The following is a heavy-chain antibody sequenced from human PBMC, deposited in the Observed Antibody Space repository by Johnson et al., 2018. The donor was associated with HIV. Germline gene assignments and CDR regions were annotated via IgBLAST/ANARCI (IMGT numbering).Heavy chain of an antibody. Sequence: QVQLVESGGGVVQPGRSLRLSCAASGFTFSSYAMHWVRQRPGKGLEWMAVISYGGRNKDYAASLEGRFTISRDNSKNTLFLQVNSLRAEDTAMYYSVRDIAFYVSATAISDAFDIWGQGTMVTVSS. CDR1: GFTFSSYA. V-gene: IGHV3-30*04. CDR2: ISYGGRNK. J-gene: IGHJ3*02. D-gene: IGHD3-16*01. CDR3: VRDIAFYVSATAISDAFDI.